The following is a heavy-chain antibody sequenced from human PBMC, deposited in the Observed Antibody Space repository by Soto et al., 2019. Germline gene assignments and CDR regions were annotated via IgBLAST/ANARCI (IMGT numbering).Heavy chain of an antibody. V-gene: IGHV3-9*01. CDR2: ISWNSGSI. CDR1: GFTFDDYA. J-gene: IGHJ4*02. D-gene: IGHD3-10*01. CDR3: AKSTMVRGVIIGEYFDY. Sequence: SLRLSCAASGFTFDDYAMHWVRQAPGKGLEWVSGISWNSGSIGYADSVKGRFTISRDNAKNSLYLQMNSLRAEDTALYYCAKSTMVRGVIIGEYFDYWGQGTLVTVSS.